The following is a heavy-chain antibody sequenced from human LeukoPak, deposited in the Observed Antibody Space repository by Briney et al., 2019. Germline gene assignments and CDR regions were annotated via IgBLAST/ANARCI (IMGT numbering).Heavy chain of an antibody. J-gene: IGHJ3*02. D-gene: IGHD5-18*01. V-gene: IGHV3-21*01. CDR2: IRSRRSYI. CDR1: GFTFSSYT. Sequence: GGSLRLSRAASGFTFSSYTMNWVRQAPGKGLEWVSPIRSRRSYIYYADSVKGRFTISRDNAKNSLFLQMNSRRAEDTAVYQCARVLEGHRYGSAFDIWGQGTMVTVSS. CDR3: ARVLEGHRYGSAFDI.